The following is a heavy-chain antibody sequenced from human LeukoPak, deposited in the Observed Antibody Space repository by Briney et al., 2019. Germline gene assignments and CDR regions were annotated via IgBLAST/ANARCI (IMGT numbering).Heavy chain of an antibody. V-gene: IGHV4-39*01. CDR1: GGSISSSSYY. D-gene: IGHD2-2*01. J-gene: IGHJ3*02. CDR2: IYYGGST. CDR3: ARSDCSSTSCYAFDI. Sequence: SETLSLTCTVSGGSISSSSYYWGWIRQPPGKGLEWIGSIYYGGSTYYNPSLKSRVTISVDTSKNQFSLKLSSVTAADTAVYYCARSDCSSTSCYAFDIWGQGTMVTVSS.